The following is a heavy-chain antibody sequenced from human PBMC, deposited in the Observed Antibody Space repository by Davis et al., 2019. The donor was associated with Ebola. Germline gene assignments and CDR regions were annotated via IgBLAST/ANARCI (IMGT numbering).Heavy chain of an antibody. CDR1: GFSFSRYW. J-gene: IGHJ6*02. Sequence: GGSLRLSCAASGFSFSRYWMSWVRQAPGKGLEWVANIKQDGSEKYYVDSVKGRFTISRDNAKNSLYLQMNSLRVEDTAVYYCARDSGYDYGGYYYYGMDVWGQGTTVTVSS. V-gene: IGHV3-7*01. CDR3: ARDSGYDYGGYYYYGMDV. D-gene: IGHD5-12*01. CDR2: IKQDGSEK.